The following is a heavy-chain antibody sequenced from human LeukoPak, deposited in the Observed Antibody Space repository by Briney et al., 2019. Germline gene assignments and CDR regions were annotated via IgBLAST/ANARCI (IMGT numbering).Heavy chain of an antibody. D-gene: IGHD3-22*01. V-gene: IGHV4-34*01. CDR1: GGTFSGYY. J-gene: IGHJ4*02. CDR2: INHSGST. CDR3: ARGPQYYYDSSGYPNFDY. Sequence: WETLSLTCTAYGGTFSGYYLSWIRQPPGKGLEWVGEINHSGSTNYNPSLKSRVTISVDTSKNKFSLKLSSVTAADTAVYYCARGPQYYYDSSGYPNFDYWGQGTLVTVSS.